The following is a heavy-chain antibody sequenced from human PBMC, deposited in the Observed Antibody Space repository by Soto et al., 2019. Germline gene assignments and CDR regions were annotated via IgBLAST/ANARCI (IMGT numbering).Heavy chain of an antibody. CDR2: INDSGNI. CDR1: GGSFSGYH. CDR3: ARGLIIWFGELSRRGGYYYYMDV. J-gene: IGHJ6*03. D-gene: IGHD3-10*01. Sequence: QVQLQQWGAGLLKPSETLSLTCAVYGGSFSGYHWTWIRQTPARGLEWIGEINDSGNINYNPSLKSRGTILADTAKKQISLRLSAVTAADTAVYYCARGLIIWFGELSRRGGYYYYMDVWGKGTTVTVPS. V-gene: IGHV4-34*02.